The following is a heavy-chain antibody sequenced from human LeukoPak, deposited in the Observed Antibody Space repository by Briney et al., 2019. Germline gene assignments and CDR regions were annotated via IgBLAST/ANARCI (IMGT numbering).Heavy chain of an antibody. J-gene: IGHJ5*02. CDR3: ARARGLHYYDSSGPFDP. D-gene: IGHD3-22*01. V-gene: IGHV4-30-4*01. CDR2: IYYSGST. Sequence: PSETLSLTCTVSGGSISSGDYYWSWIRQPPGKGLEWIGYIYYSGSTYYNPSLKSRVTMSVDTSKNQFSLKLSSVTAADTAVYYCARARGLHYYDSSGPFDPWGQGTLVTVSS. CDR1: GGSISSGDYY.